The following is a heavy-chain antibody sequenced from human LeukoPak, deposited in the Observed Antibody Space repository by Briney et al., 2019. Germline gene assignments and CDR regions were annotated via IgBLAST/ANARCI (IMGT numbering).Heavy chain of an antibody. CDR2: IYYSGST. Sequence: PSETLSLTCTVSGGSISSSSYYWGWIRQPPGKGLEWIGSIYYSGSTYYNPSLKSRVTISVDTSKNQFSLKLSSVTAADTAVYYCARDGQYSSGWYFEDAFDIWGQGTMVTVSS. V-gene: IGHV4-39*07. D-gene: IGHD6-19*01. CDR3: ARDGQYSSGWYFEDAFDI. J-gene: IGHJ3*02. CDR1: GGSISSSSYY.